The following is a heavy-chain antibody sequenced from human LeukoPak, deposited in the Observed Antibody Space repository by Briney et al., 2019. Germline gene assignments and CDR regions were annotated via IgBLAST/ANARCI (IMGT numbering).Heavy chain of an antibody. Sequence: GGSLRLSCAVSGLIFSSYGMHWVRQAPGKGLEWVAVISDDGNRKYYADSVKGRFTISRDNSKNTLSLQINSLRGEDSAVYYCAKEWSGYSFDYWGQGTLVTVSA. CDR1: GLIFSSYG. CDR3: AKEWSGYSFDY. CDR2: ISDDGNRK. D-gene: IGHD3-3*01. J-gene: IGHJ4*02. V-gene: IGHV3-30*18.